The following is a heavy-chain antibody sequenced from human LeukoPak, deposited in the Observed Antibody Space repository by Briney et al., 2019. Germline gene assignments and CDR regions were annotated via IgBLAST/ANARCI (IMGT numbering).Heavy chain of an antibody. CDR1: GLTFRDYY. D-gene: IGHD3-22*01. J-gene: IGHJ4*02. CDR3: AVQITMIVVVPYFDY. Sequence: GWSLRLSCVASGLTFRDYYMAWIRQAPGKGLEGVSSISGTGTTIYSADSVRGRFTVSRDNARNSLFLHMNSLRAEDTAVYYYAVQITMIVVVPYFDYWGEGTLVTVSS. CDR2: ISGTGTTI. V-gene: IGHV3-11*04.